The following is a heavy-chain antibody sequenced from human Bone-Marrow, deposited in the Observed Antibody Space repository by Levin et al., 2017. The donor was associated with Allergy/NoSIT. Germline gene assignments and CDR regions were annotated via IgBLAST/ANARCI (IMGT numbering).Heavy chain of an antibody. V-gene: IGHV5-51*01. J-gene: IGHJ5*02. CDR2: IYPGDSDT. Sequence: GESLKISFTFSFSLFPISFLFFFLPLPFPGLAWLGIIYPGDSDTRYSPSFQGQVTISADKSISTAYLQWSSLKASDTAMYYCARQAYSSNWFRWFDPWGQGTLVTVSS. CDR3: ARQAYSSNWFRWFDP. CDR1: FSLFPISF. D-gene: IGHD6-13*01.